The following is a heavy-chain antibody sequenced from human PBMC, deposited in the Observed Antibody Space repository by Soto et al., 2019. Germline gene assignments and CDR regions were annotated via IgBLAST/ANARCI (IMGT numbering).Heavy chain of an antibody. J-gene: IGHJ5*02. CDR1: GGSISSSNW. CDR3: ARAVGGYCSGGSCYVRWANWFDP. CDR2: IYHSGST. D-gene: IGHD2-15*01. V-gene: IGHV4-4*02. Sequence: SETLSLTCAVSGGSISSSNWWSWVRQPPWKGLEWIGEIYHSGSTNYNPSLKSRVTISVDKSKNQFSLKLSSVTAADTAVYYCARAVGGYCSGGSCYVRWANWFDPWGQGTLVTVSS.